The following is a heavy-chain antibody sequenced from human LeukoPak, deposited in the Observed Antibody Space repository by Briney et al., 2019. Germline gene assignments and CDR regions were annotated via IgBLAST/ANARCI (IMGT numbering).Heavy chain of an antibody. CDR2: IRYDGSNK. V-gene: IGHV3-30*02. J-gene: IGHJ4*02. D-gene: IGHD3-10*01. Sequence: PGGSLRLSCAASGFTFSSYGMHWVRQAPGKGLEWVAFIRYDGSNKYYADSVKGRFTISRDNSKNTLYLQMNSLRAEDTAVYYCAREGYYGSGYPFDYWGQGTLVTVSS. CDR1: GFTFSSYG. CDR3: AREGYYGSGYPFDY.